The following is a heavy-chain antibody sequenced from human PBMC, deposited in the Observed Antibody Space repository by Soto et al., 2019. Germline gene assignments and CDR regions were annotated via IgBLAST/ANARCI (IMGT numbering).Heavy chain of an antibody. CDR1: GFTFSSYA. CDR2: ISSNGGST. V-gene: IGHV3-64D*06. J-gene: IGHJ4*02. Sequence: PGGSLRLSCSASGFTFSSYAMHWVRQAPGKGLEYVSAISSNGGSTYYADSMKGRFTISRDNSKNTLYLQMSSLRAEDTAVYYCVKAGGPKSRGIAAPDYWGQGTLVTVSS. CDR3: VKAGGPKSRGIAAPDY. D-gene: IGHD6-13*01.